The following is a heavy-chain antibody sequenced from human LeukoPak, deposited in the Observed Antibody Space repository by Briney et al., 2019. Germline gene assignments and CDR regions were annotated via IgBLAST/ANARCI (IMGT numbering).Heavy chain of an antibody. CDR3: AKDVEAAAGRFNY. CDR1: GFTFSSYG. V-gene: IGHV3-30*02. J-gene: IGHJ4*02. CDR2: IRYDGSNK. D-gene: IGHD6-13*01. Sequence: GGSLRLSCAASGFTFSSYGMHWVRQAPGKGLEWVAFIRYDGSNKYYADSVKGRFTISRDNSKNTLYLQMNSLRAEDTAVYYCAKDVEAAAGRFNYWGQGTLVTVSS.